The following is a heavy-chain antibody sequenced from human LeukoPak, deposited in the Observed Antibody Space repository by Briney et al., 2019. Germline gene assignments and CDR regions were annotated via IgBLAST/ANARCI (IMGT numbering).Heavy chain of an antibody. Sequence: GGSLRLSCAASGFSFSSSWMHWVRQVPGKGLEWVSRINDDETSTTYAESVKGRFTISRDNAKNTLFLQMNSLRAEDTAVYYCARVRGGVGFDYWGQGTLVTVSS. J-gene: IGHJ4*02. CDR2: INDDETST. V-gene: IGHV3-74*01. CDR1: GFSFSSSW. CDR3: ARVRGGVGFDY. D-gene: IGHD3-10*01.